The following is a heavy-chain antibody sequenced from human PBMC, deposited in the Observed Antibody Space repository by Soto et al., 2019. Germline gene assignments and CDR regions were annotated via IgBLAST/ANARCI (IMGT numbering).Heavy chain of an antibody. CDR1: GFSVSTNGVG. V-gene: IGHV2-5*02. CDR2: IYWDDDK. J-gene: IGHJ4*02. CDR3: AQGARVTTMTKYSFDY. D-gene: IGHD4-4*01. Sequence: QITLKESGPTLVRPTQTLTLTCTVSGFSVSTNGVGVGWIRQPPGKALEWLALIYWDDDKRYSPSLKSRLTITKNTPKNRVVLKMPNLDNVDTATYSWAQGARVTTMTKYSFDYGGQGTLVTVSS.